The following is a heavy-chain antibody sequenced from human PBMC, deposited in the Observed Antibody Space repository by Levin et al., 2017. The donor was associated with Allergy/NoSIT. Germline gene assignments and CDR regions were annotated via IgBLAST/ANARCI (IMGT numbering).Heavy chain of an antibody. CDR3: ARAVSGSYYLDLYYYYGMDG. D-gene: IGHD1-26*01. V-gene: IGHV1-8*01. J-gene: IGHJ6*02. CDR2: MNPNSGNT. Sequence: AASVKVSCKASGYTFTSYDINWVRQATGQGLEWMGWMNPNSGNTGYAQKFQGRVTMTRNTSISTAYMELSSLRSEDTAVYYCARAVSGSYYLDLYYYYGMDGWGQGTTVTVSS. CDR1: GYTFTSYD.